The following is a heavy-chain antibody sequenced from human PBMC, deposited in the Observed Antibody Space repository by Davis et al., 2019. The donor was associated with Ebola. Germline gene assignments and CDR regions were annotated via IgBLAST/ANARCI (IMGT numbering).Heavy chain of an antibody. V-gene: IGHV4-31*03. D-gene: IGHD3-10*01. Sequence: MPSETLSLTCTVSGGSISSGGYYWSWIRQHPGKGLEWIGYIYYSGSTYYNPSLKSRVTISVDTSKNQFSLKLSAVTAADTAVYYCARVYPEWFGELFLVPYYFDDWGQGTLVTVSS. CDR1: GGSISSGGYY. J-gene: IGHJ4*02. CDR2: IYYSGST. CDR3: ARVYPEWFGELFLVPYYFDD.